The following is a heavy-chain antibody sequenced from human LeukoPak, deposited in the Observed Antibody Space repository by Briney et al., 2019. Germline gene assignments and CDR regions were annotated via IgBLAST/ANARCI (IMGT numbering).Heavy chain of an antibody. CDR2: TYYRSKWYR. CDR1: GDSVSTNSGA. V-gene: IGHV6-1*01. Sequence: SQTLSLTCVISGDSVSTNSGAWTWIRQSPSRGLEWLGRTYYRSKWYRDYAESVTGRITINPDTSKNQFSLQLNSVTPEDTAVYCCARDGLNGHSSVWYSCFVYWGQGIMVTVSS. J-gene: IGHJ4*02. D-gene: IGHD6-19*01. CDR3: ARDGLNGHSSVWYSCFVY.